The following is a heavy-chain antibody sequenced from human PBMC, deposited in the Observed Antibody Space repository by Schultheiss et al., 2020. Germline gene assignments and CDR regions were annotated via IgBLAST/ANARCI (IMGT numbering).Heavy chain of an antibody. CDR2: ISSSSSYI. D-gene: IGHD2-8*01. V-gene: IGHV3-21*01. CDR3: ARLMEGGWFDP. Sequence: GESLKISCAASGFTFSSYSMNWVRQAPGKGLEWVSSISSSSSYIYYADSVKGRFTISRDNAKNSLYLQMNSLRAEDTAVYYCARLMEGGWFDPWGQGTLVTVSS. CDR1: GFTFSSYS. J-gene: IGHJ5*02.